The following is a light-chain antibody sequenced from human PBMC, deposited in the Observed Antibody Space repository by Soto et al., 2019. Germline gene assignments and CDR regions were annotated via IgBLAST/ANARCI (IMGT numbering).Light chain of an antibody. J-gene: IGKJ4*01. V-gene: IGKV3-11*01. CDR2: DAS. Sequence: EIVMTQSPATLSVSPGERATLSCRASQSVGSNLVWYQRRPGQAPRLLIYDASNRATGIPARFSGSGSGTDFTLTISSLEPEDFAVYYCQQRSNWPPVLTFGGGTKV. CDR3: QQRSNWPPVLT. CDR1: QSVGSN.